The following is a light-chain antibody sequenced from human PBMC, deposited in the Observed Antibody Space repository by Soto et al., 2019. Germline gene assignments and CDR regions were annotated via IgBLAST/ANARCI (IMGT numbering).Light chain of an antibody. J-gene: IGLJ1*01. CDR3: QSYDTSLRGHV. V-gene: IGLV1-40*01. CDR2: DNS. CDR1: SSNIGAGYD. Sequence: QSVLTQPPSVSGAPGQRVTFSCTGSSSNIGAGYDVHWYQQLPGTAPKLLIYDNSNRPSGVPDRFSASKSGTSASLAITGLQAEDEAAYSCQSYDTSLRGHVFGAGTKLTVL.